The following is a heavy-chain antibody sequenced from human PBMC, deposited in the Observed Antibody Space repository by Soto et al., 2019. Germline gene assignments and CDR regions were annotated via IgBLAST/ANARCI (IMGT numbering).Heavy chain of an antibody. V-gene: IGHV4-34*01. CDR2: INHSGST. CDR3: ARVLRGYSSRWYDLDWVGRFDP. CDR1: GGSFSGYY. D-gene: IGHD6-13*01. Sequence: TSETLSLTCAVYGGSFSGYYWSWIRQPPGKGLEWIGEINHSGSTNYNPSLKSRVTISVDTSKNQFSLKLSSVTAADTAVYYCARVLRGYSSRWYDLDWVGRFDPWGQGTLVTVSS. J-gene: IGHJ5*02.